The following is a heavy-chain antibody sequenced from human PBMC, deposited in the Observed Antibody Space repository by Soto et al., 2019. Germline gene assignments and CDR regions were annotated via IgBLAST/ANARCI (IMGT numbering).Heavy chain of an antibody. V-gene: IGHV3-66*01. CDR3: ARDLFYCSGGSCYVIGAFDI. CDR1: GFTVSSNY. CDR2: IYSGGST. J-gene: IGHJ3*02. D-gene: IGHD2-15*01. Sequence: EVQLVESGGGLVQPGGSLRLSCAASGFTVSSNYMSWVRQAPGKGLEWVSVIYSGGSTYYADSVKGRFTISRDNSKNTLYLQMNSLRAEDTAVYYCARDLFYCSGGSCYVIGAFDIWGQGTMVTVSS.